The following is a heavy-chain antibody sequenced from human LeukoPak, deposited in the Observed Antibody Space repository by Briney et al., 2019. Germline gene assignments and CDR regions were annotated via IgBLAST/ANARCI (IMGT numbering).Heavy chain of an antibody. J-gene: IGHJ4*02. CDR1: GGTFSSYA. V-gene: IGHV1-69*13. CDR2: IIPIFGTA. CDR3: ASIAAAGIYFDY. D-gene: IGHD6-13*01. Sequence: SVKVSCKASGGTFSSYAISWVRQAPGQGLEWMGGIIPIFGTANYAQKFQGRVTITAGESTSTAYMELSSLRSEDTAVYYCASIAAAGIYFDYWGQGTLVTVSS.